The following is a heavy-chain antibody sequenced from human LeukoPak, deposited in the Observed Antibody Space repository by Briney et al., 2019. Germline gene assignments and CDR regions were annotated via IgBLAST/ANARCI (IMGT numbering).Heavy chain of an antibody. D-gene: IGHD2-2*03. CDR3: VRDWMRGTYFGYYFDY. CDR1: GFTFSSYW. J-gene: IGHJ4*02. CDR2: MKQDGSEE. V-gene: IGHV3-7*03. Sequence: HPGGSLRLSCAASGFTFSSYWMGWVRQAPGKGLEWVANMKQDGSEEYYVDSVKGRLTISRDNAKNSLFLEMNGLRAEDTAVYYCVRDWMRGTYFGYYFDYWGQGILVTVSP.